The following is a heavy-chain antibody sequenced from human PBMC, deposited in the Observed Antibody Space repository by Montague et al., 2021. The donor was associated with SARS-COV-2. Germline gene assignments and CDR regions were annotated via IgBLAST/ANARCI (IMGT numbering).Heavy chain of an antibody. D-gene: IGHD3-9*01. Sequence: CAISGDSVAELRGTSEWNTPELQTGPEWVCRPYHRYKRDSDYAESVKRRLVITPDTSKNQVSLQLNSVIPEDTAVYFCASSGITLTCLDAFDIWGQGTMVTVSS. CDR3: ASSGITLTCLDAFDI. V-gene: IGHV6-1*01. J-gene: IGHJ3*02. CDR2: PYHRYKRDS. CDR1: GDSVAELRGT.